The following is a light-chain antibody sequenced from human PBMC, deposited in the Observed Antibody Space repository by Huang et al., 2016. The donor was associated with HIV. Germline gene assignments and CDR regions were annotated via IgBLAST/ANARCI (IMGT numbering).Light chain of an antibody. J-gene: IGKJ4*01. V-gene: IGKV1-39*01. CDR2: GAS. CDR1: QSIGTY. CDR3: QQSYSALGLT. Sequence: DIQMTQSPSSLSASVGDRVTIACRASQSIGTYLNWYQQKPGKAPRLLIHGASSLQSGVPSRVSGSGSGTDFTLTISSLQPEDCATYYCQQSYSALGLTFGGGTKVEIK.